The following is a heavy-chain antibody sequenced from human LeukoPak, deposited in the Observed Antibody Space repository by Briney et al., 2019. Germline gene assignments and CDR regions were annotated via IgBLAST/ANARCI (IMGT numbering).Heavy chain of an antibody. CDR1: GLTVSSNH. J-gene: IGHJ4*02. CDR2: IHTGGIT. CDR3: ARVHAPAGGGLDF. D-gene: IGHD6-13*01. V-gene: IGHV3-53*01. Sequence: PGGSLRLSCAASGLTVSSNHMAWVRQAPGKGLEWVSVIHTGGITYYADSVQGRFTIYRDNSKNTVYLQMNSLRVEDTALYYCARVHAPAGGGLDFWGQGTQVTVSS.